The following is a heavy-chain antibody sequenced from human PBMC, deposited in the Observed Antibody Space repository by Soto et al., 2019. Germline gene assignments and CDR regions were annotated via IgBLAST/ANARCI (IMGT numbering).Heavy chain of an antibody. CDR3: ARANDYKSSTFDY. CDR2: IHYSGST. V-gene: IGHV4-59*01. CDR1: GGSISNYY. Sequence: SETLSLTCPFSGGSISNYYGSWIRQPPGKGLEWIGYIHYSGSTKYNPSLKSRVTISEDTSRNQFSLKLSSVTAADTAVYHCARANDYKSSTFDYWGQGTLVTVSS. D-gene: IGHD4-17*01. J-gene: IGHJ4*02.